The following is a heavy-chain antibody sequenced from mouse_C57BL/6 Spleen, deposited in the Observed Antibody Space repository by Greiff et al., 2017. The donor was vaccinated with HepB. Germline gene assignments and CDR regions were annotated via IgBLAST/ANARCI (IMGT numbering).Heavy chain of an antibody. CDR2: IYPGDGDT. CDR3: ARLTVGTERLAMDY. J-gene: IGHJ4*01. Sequence: QVQLLESGAELVKPGASVKISCKASGYAFSSYWMNWVKQRPGKGLEWIGQIYPGDGDTNYNGKFKGKATLTADKSSSTAYMQLSSLTSEDSAVYYCARLTVGTERLAMDYWGQGTSVTVSS. CDR1: GYAFSSYW. V-gene: IGHV1-80*01. D-gene: IGHD1-1*01.